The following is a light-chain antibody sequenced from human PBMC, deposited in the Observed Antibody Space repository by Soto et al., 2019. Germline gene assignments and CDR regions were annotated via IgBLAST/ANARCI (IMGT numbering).Light chain of an antibody. CDR1: QSISSW. Sequence: DIQMTQSPSTLSASVGDRVTITCRASQSISSWLAWYQQKPGKAPKLLIYDASSLESGVPSRFSGSGSGTDFTLTISSLQPDDFATYYGQQYNSFLFTFGPGTKVDIK. CDR3: QQYNSFLFT. V-gene: IGKV1-5*01. J-gene: IGKJ3*01. CDR2: DAS.